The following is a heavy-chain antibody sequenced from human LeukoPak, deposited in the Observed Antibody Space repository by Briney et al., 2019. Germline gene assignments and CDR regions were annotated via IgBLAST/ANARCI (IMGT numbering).Heavy chain of an antibody. CDR3: ARGGYYGSGSFPDY. CDR1: GYTFTSYG. CDR2: ISAYNGNT. J-gene: IGHJ4*02. Sequence: ASVKVSCKASGYTFTSYGINWVRQAPGQGLEWMGWISAYNGNTNYAQNLRDRVTLTTDTSTNTAYMEMRSLRSDDTAVFYCARGGYYGSGSFPDYWGQGTLVTVSS. V-gene: IGHV1-18*01. D-gene: IGHD3-10*01.